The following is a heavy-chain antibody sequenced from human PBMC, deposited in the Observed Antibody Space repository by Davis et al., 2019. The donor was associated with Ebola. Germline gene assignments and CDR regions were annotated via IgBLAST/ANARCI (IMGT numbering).Heavy chain of an antibody. J-gene: IGHJ4*02. CDR3: ARNGVEGSLDS. CDR1: GFTFSSYG. D-gene: IGHD2-8*01. V-gene: IGHV3-33*01. Sequence: GESLKISCSASGFTFSSYGMHWVRQAPGKGLEWVAVIWFDGTKTFYTDSVKGRFTISRDNSKNTLSLHMNSLRADDTAIYYCARNGVEGSLDSWGQGILVTVSS. CDR2: IWFDGTKT.